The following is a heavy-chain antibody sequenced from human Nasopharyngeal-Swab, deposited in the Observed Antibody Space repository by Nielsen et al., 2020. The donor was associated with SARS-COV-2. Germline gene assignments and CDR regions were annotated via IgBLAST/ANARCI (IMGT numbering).Heavy chain of an antibody. Sequence: GSLRLSCTVSGGSISSSSYYWGWIRRPPGKGLEWIGTIYYSGSTYYNPSLKSRVTISVDTSKNQFSLKLSSVTASDTAVYYCARHSSGWYIYIYFDYWGQGTLVTVFS. D-gene: IGHD6-19*01. CDR2: IYYSGST. V-gene: IGHV4-39*01. CDR3: ARHSSGWYIYIYFDY. J-gene: IGHJ4*02. CDR1: GGSISSSSYY.